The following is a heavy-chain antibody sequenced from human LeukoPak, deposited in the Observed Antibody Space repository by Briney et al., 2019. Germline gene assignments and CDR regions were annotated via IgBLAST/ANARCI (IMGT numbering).Heavy chain of an antibody. CDR3: ARLELFAFDI. D-gene: IGHD1-7*01. J-gene: IGHJ3*02. CDR1: GGSISSYY. V-gene: IGHV4-59*01. CDR2: IYYSGST. Sequence: SETLSLTCTVSGGSISSYYWSWIRQPPGKGLEWIGYIYYSGSTNYNPSLKSRVTISVDTSKNQFSLKLSSVTAADTAVYYCARLELFAFDIWGQGTMVTVSS.